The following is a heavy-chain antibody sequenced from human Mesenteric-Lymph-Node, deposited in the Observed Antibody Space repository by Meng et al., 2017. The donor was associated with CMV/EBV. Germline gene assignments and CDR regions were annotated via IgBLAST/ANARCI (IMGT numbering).Heavy chain of an antibody. CDR1: SVSSGSYV. D-gene: IGHD1/OR15-1a*01. CDR3: ARAPVYGTTPGSYYFDF. J-gene: IGHJ4*02. Sequence: SVSSGSYVWNWIRQPPGKGLEWIGHIYHTGTTNYNPSLRSRVTISVDTSNNQFSLKLTSVIAADTAVYYCARAPVYGTTPGSYYFDFWGPGILVTVSS. CDR2: IYHTGTT. V-gene: IGHV4-61*01.